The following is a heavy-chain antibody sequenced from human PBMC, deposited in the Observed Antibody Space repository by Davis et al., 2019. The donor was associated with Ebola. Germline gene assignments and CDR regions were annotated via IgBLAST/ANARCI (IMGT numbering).Heavy chain of an antibody. CDR1: GFIVSEYG. J-gene: IGHJ4*02. V-gene: IGHV3-64*04. CDR2: ISSNWYST. D-gene: IGHD2-2*02. Sequence: GESLKISCSASGFIVSEYGFHWVRQAPGKGLEYVAAISSNWYSTYYADSVRGRFTIARDNSNNTLYLQMHSLRVEDTARYYCAKASWGPAARPLLDSWGQGIMVTVSS. CDR3: AKASWGPAARPLLDS.